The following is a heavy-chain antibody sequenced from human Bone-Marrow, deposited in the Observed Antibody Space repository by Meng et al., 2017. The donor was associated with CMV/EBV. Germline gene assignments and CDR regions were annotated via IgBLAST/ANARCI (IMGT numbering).Heavy chain of an antibody. J-gene: IGHJ4*02. CDR3: AKGVPSSGWYDY. CDR2: ISGSGGST. D-gene: IGHD6-19*01. V-gene: IGHV3-23*01. Sequence: SCAASGFTFSSYAMSGGRQAPGKGLEWVSAISGSGGSTYYADSVKGRFTISRDNSKNTLYLQMNSLRAEDTAVYYCAKGVPSSGWYDYWGQGTLVTVSS. CDR1: GFTFSSYA.